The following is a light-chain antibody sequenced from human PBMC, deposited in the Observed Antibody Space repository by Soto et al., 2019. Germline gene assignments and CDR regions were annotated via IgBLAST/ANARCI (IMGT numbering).Light chain of an antibody. CDR2: GAS. J-gene: IGKJ1*01. V-gene: IGKV3-20*01. CDR3: QQYGSAPFT. CDR1: QSVSSSY. Sequence: EIVLTQSPGTLSLSPGERATLSCRASQSVSSSYLAWYQQKPGQAPRLLIYGASSRATGIPDGFSGSGSGTDFTLTISSLEPEVFAVYYCQQYGSAPFTFGQGTKVEIK.